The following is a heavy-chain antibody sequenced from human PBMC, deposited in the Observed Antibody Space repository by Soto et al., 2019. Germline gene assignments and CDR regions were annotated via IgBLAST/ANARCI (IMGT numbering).Heavy chain of an antibody. D-gene: IGHD3-3*01. Sequence: VGSLRLSCAASGFTFSSYSMNWVRQAPGKGLEWVSSISSSSYIYYADSVKGRFTTSRDNAKNSLYLQMNSLRAEDTAVYYCASFLYDFWSGYLGIYGMDVWGQGTTVTVSS. CDR2: ISSSSYI. CDR1: GFTFSSYS. CDR3: ASFLYDFWSGYLGIYGMDV. V-gene: IGHV3-21*01. J-gene: IGHJ6*02.